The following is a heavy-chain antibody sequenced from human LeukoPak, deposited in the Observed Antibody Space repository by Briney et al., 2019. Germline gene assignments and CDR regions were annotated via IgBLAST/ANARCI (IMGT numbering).Heavy chain of an antibody. J-gene: IGHJ4*02. D-gene: IGHD6-13*01. CDR2: IYYSGST. Sequence: SETLSLTCTVSGGSVSSGSYYWSWIRQPPGKGLEWIGYIYYSGSTNYSSSLKSRVTISVDTSKNQFSLKLSSVTAADTAVYYCARTGRRIAAAGTPLDYWGQGTLVTVSS. CDR3: ARTGRRIAAAGTPLDY. V-gene: IGHV4-61*01. CDR1: GGSVSSGSYY.